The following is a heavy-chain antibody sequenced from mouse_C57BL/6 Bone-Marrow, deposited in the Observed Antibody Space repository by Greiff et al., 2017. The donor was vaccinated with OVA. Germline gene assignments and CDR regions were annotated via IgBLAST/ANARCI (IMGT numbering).Heavy chain of an antibody. CDR2: IDPSDSYT. CDR3: ARDAMDY. J-gene: IGHJ4*01. Sequence: VQLQQPGAELVKPGASVKLSCKASGYTFTSYWMQWVKQRPGQGLEWIGEIDPSDSYTNYNQKFKGKATLTGDTSSSTAYMQLSSLTSEDASVYYCARDAMDYWGQGTSVTVSS. V-gene: IGHV1-50*01. CDR1: GYTFTSYW.